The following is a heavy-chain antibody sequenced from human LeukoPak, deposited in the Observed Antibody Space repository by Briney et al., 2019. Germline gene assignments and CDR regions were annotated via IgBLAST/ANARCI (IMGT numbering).Heavy chain of an antibody. V-gene: IGHV4-34*01. CDR3: ARHVGYYDSSGYYTSYYYYMDV. CDR2: INHSGST. CDR1: GGSFSGYY. Sequence: SETLSLTCTVYGGSFSGYYWSWIRQPPGKGLEWIGEINHSGSTNYNPSLKSRVTISVDTSKNQFSLKLSSVTAADTAVYYCARHVGYYDSSGYYTSYYYYMDVWGKGTTVTIS. J-gene: IGHJ6*03. D-gene: IGHD3-22*01.